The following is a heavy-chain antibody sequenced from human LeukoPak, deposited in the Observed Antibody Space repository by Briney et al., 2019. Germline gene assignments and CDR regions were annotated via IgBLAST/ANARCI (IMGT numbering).Heavy chain of an antibody. V-gene: IGHV3-21*01. CDR1: GFTFSSYS. D-gene: IGHD3-10*01. CDR3: ARCLDSYYYGSGIL. Sequence: GGSLRLSCAASGFTFSSYSMNWVRQAPGKGLEWVSSISSSSSYIYYADSVKGRFTISGDNAKNSLYLQMNSLRAEDTAVYYCARCLDSYYYGSGILWGQGTLVTVSS. J-gene: IGHJ4*02. CDR2: ISSSSSYI.